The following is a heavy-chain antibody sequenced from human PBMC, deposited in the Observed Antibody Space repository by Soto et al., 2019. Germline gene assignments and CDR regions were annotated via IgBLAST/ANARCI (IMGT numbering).Heavy chain of an antibody. D-gene: IGHD2-21*02. CDR2: ISSDGSDK. CDR3: AGGSVTAHQSLDY. V-gene: IGHV3-30*03. CDR1: RFTFINYG. Sequence: QVQLVESGGGVVQPGRSLRLSCAASRFTFINYGMHWVRQAPGKGLEWVAAISSDGSDKYYLDSVKGRFTISRDNSKNTLPLEMISRRAEDTAVYYCAGGSVTAHQSLDYWGLGTVVTVSS. J-gene: IGHJ4*02.